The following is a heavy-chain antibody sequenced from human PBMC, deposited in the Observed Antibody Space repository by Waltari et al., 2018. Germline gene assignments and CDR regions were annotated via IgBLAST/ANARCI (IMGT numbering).Heavy chain of an antibody. D-gene: IGHD4-4*01. Sequence: EVQLEESGGGLVLPGRSLRLSCAAPGSTFNSYIMNWVRQAPGKGLEWVSYISSSSSTIYYADSVKGRFTISRDNAKNSLYLQMNSLRAEDTAVYYCARDSNKKYFQHWGQGTLVTVSS. CDR2: ISSSSSTI. CDR1: GSTFNSYI. CDR3: ARDSNKKYFQH. V-gene: IGHV3-48*01. J-gene: IGHJ1*01.